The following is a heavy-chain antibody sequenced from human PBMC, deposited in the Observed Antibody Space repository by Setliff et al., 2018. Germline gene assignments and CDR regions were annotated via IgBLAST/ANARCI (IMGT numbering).Heavy chain of an antibody. CDR2: ISAYNGNT. CDR3: VRVPRLEWIMPTFDY. CDR1: GYTFISYG. J-gene: IGHJ4*02. V-gene: IGHV1-18*01. D-gene: IGHD3-3*01. Sequence: ASVKVSCKASGYTFISYGISWVRQAPGQGLEWMGWISAYNGNTDYAQNFQGRVTMPTDTSTSTAYMEMRSLRSDDTAVYFCVRVPRLEWIMPTFDYWGQGTLVTV.